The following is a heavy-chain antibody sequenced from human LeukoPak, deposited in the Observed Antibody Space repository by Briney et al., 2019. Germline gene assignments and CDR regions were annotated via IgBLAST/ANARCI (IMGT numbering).Heavy chain of an antibody. J-gene: IGHJ2*01. CDR1: GFTFSSYN. CDR2: ISYTGDYI. D-gene: IGHD1-7*01. Sequence: TGGSLRLSCAASGFTFSSYNMNWVRQAPGKGLEWVASISYTGDYIYSADSLKGRFTISRDNAKNSLYLQMNSLRAEDTAVYYCARSLNYPYWYFDLWGRGTLVTVSS. V-gene: IGHV3-21*01. CDR3: ARSLNYPYWYFDL.